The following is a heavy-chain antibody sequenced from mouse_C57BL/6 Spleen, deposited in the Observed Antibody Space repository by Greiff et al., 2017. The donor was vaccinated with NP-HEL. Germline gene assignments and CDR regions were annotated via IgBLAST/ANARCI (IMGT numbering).Heavy chain of an antibody. Sequence: QVQLQQPGAELVRPGSSVKLSCKASGYTFTSYWMHWVKQRPIQGLEWIGNIDPSDSETHYNQKFKDKATLTVDKSSSTAYMQLSSLTSEDSAVYYCARFPHYSGSSNWYFDVWGTGTTVTVSS. CDR2: IDPSDSET. V-gene: IGHV1-52*01. CDR3: ARFPHYSGSSNWYFDV. CDR1: GYTFTSYW. D-gene: IGHD1-1*01. J-gene: IGHJ1*03.